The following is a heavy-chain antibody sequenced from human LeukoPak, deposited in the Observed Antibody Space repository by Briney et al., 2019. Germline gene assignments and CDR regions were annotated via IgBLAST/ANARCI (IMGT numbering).Heavy chain of an antibody. CDR3: ARDSAQPYCGGDCYTHY. J-gene: IGHJ4*02. D-gene: IGHD2-21*02. V-gene: IGHV3-48*03. CDR1: GFTFSSYE. CDR2: ISSSGSTI. Sequence: GGSLRLSCAASGFTFSSYEMNWVRQAPGKGLEWVSYISSSGSTIYYADSVKGRFTISRDNAKNSLYLQMNSPRAEDTAVYYCARDSAQPYCGGDCYTHYWGQGTLVTVSS.